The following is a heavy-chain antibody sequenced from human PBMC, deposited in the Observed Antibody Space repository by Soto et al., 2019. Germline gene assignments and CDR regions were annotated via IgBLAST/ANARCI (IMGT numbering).Heavy chain of an antibody. CDR2: IRKNGYGGTT. Sequence: HPGGSLRLSCTASGFTFGDYVMVWFRQAPGKGLEWVGFIRKNGYGGTTEYAASVKGRFSISRDDAKSIAYLQMNSLKTEDTALYYCTRDIVGATGFDYWGQGTLVTVSS. D-gene: IGHD1-26*01. J-gene: IGHJ4*02. CDR1: GFTFGDYV. CDR3: TRDIVGATGFDY. V-gene: IGHV3-49*03.